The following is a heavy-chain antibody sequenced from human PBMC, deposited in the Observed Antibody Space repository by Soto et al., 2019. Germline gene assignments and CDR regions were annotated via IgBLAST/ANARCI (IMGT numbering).Heavy chain of an antibody. J-gene: IGHJ6*02. V-gene: IGHV1-69*13. Sequence: SVKVSCKASGGTFSSYAISWVRQAPGQGLEWMGGIIPIFGTANYAQKFQGRVTITADESTSTGYMELSSLRSEDTAVYYCAKGVETPKYSYGPGYGMDVWGQGTTVTVSS. D-gene: IGHD5-18*01. CDR2: IIPIFGTA. CDR1: GGTFSSYA. CDR3: AKGVETPKYSYGPGYGMDV.